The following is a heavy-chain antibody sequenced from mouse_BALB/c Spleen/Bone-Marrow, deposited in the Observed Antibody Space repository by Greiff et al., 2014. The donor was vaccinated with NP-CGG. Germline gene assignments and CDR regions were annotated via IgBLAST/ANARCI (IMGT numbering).Heavy chain of an antibody. Sequence: EVKLMESGGGLVQPGGSRKLSCAASGFTFSSFGMHWVRQAPEKGLEWVAYISSGSSTIYYADTVKGRFTISRDNPKNTLFLQMTSLRSEDTAMYYCAIEGYYDYWGQGTTHTVSS. CDR3: AIEGYYDY. V-gene: IGHV5-17*02. CDR1: GFTFSSFG. J-gene: IGHJ2*01. D-gene: IGHD2-3*01. CDR2: ISSGSSTI.